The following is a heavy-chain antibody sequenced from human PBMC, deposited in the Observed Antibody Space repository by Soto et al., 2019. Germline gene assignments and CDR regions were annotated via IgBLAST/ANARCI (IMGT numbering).Heavy chain of an antibody. Sequence: PGGSLRLSCAASGLTFSSYGMHWVRQAPGKGLEWVAVISYDGSNKYYADSVKGRFTISRDNSKNTLYLQMNSLRAEDTAVYYCAKDKSGDNYYYYYGMDVWGQGTTVTVSS. CDR2: ISYDGSNK. CDR3: AKDKSGDNYYYYYGMDV. D-gene: IGHD3-10*01. V-gene: IGHV3-30*18. CDR1: GLTFSSYG. J-gene: IGHJ6*02.